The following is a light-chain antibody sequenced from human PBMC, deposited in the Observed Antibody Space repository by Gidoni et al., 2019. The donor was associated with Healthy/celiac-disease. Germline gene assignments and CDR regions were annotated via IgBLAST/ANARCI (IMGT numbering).Light chain of an antibody. CDR3: QQRSNWPPMYT. CDR1: LSVSSY. V-gene: IGKV3-11*01. J-gene: IGKJ2*01. CDR2: DAS. Sequence: EIVLTQSPATLSLSPGDRATLSCRASLSVSSYLAWYQQKTGHAPRLLIYDASNRATGIPARFSGSGSGTDFTLTISSLEPEDFAVYYCQQRSNWPPMYTFGQGTKLEIK.